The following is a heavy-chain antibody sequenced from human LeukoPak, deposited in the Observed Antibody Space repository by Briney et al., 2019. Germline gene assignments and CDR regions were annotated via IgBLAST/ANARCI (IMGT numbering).Heavy chain of an antibody. D-gene: IGHD2/OR15-2a*01. CDR1: GYTFTKHY. Sequence: ASVKVSCKASGYTFTKHYMHWVRQAPGQGLEWVGLINPTGDGTIYSQKFQGRVTMTRDMSTSTVYMELSSLTSDDTAVYFCARVATFGAVADYWGQGTLVTVSS. J-gene: IGHJ4*02. CDR2: INPTGDGT. CDR3: ARVATFGAVADY. V-gene: IGHV1-46*01.